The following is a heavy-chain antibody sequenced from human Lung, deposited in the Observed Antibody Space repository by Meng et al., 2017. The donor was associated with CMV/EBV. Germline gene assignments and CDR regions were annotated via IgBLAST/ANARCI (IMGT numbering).Heavy chain of an antibody. CDR1: GFTFSSYA. Sequence: SXKISXEASGFTFSSYAMHWVRQAPGNGLEWVAVISYDGSNKYYADPVTGRVTISRDNSKNTLYLQMNSLRDEDTTVDYCTREGVVPAARRSASDIWGQGTMVXVSS. CDR2: ISYDGSNK. V-gene: IGHV3-30-3*01. J-gene: IGHJ3*02. D-gene: IGHD2-2*01. CDR3: TREGVVPAARRSASDI.